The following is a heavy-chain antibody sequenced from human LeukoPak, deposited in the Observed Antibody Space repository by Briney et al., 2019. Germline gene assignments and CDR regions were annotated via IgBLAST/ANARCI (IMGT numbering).Heavy chain of an antibody. CDR1: GGSISRSSYY. J-gene: IGHJ4*02. Sequence: SETLSLTCTVSGGSISRSSYYWGWIRQPPGKGLEWIGTIYYSGSTYYDPSLKSRVTISVATSKNQFSLKLGSVTAADTAVYYCARQREYTSGWPVDYWGQGTLVTVPS. D-gene: IGHD6-19*01. V-gene: IGHV4-39*01. CDR2: IYYSGST. CDR3: ARQREYTSGWPVDY.